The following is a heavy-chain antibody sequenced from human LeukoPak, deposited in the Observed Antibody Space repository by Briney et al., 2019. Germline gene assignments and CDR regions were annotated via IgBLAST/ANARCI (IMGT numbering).Heavy chain of an antibody. CDR3: ATDGYTMTDY. J-gene: IGHJ4*02. V-gene: IGHV3-9*01. Sequence: PGRSLRLSCAASGFTFDDYAMHWVRHAPGKGLEWVSGISWNSGSIGYADSVKGRFTISRDNAKNSLYLQMNSLRAEDTALYYCATDGYTMTDYWGQGTLVTVSS. CDR1: GFTFDDYA. D-gene: IGHD5-24*01. CDR2: ISWNSGSI.